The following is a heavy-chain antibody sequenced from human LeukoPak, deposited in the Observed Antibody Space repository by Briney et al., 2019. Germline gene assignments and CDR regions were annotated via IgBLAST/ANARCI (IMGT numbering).Heavy chain of an antibody. CDR1: GYSISRGYY. Sequence: SETLSLTCTVSGYSISRGYYWGWIRQPPGKGLEWIGSIYHSGNTYYNPSLKSRVTISVDTSKNQFSLKLTSVTAADTAVYHCVNNLYGSGNYFVYWGQGTLVTVSS. V-gene: IGHV4-38-2*02. J-gene: IGHJ4*02. D-gene: IGHD3-10*01. CDR2: IYHSGNT. CDR3: VNNLYGSGNYFVY.